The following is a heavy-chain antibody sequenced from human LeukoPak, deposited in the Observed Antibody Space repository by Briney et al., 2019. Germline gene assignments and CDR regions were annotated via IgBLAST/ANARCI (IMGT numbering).Heavy chain of an antibody. CDR2: IYYSGSA. D-gene: IGHD3-22*01. CDR3: ARGSYHYDSSGWLNDY. Sequence: SETLSLTCTVSGGSISSYYWSWIRQPPAKGKGWVGYIYYSGSANYNPSLKSRVPISVHTPKIQFSLKLSSVTPADTAVYYSARGSYHYDSSGWLNDYWGQGTLVTVSS. V-gene: IGHV4-59*13. CDR1: GGSISSYY. J-gene: IGHJ4*02.